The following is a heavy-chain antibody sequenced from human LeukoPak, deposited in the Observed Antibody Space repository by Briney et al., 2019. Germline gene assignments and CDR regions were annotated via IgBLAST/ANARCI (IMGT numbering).Heavy chain of an antibody. CDR3: TTLDGYNEGY. D-gene: IGHD5-24*01. J-gene: IGHJ4*02. V-gene: IGHV3-15*01. CDR2: IKSKTDGGTT. Sequence: GGSLRLSCAASGFTFSSYAMSWVRQAPGKGLEWVGRIKSKTDGGTTDYAAPVKGRFTISRDDSKNTLYLQMNSLKTEDTAVYYCTTLDGYNEGYWGQGTLVTVSS. CDR1: GFTFSSYA.